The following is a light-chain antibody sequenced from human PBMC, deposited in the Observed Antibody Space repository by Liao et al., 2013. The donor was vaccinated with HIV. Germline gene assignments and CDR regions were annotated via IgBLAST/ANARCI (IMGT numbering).Light chain of an antibody. CDR2: YDS. J-gene: IGLJ3*02. CDR3: QAWDSSIGV. Sequence: SLVLTQPPSVSVAPGKTARLTCGGNNIGSKTVHWYQKKPGQSPVLVITYDSGRPSGIPERFSGSTSGNTATLTISGTQAMDEADYYCQAWDSSIGVFGGGTKLTVL. CDR1: NIGSKT. V-gene: IGLV3-21*01.